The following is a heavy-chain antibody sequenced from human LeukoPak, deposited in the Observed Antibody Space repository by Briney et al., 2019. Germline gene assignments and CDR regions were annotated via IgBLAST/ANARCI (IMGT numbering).Heavy chain of an antibody. D-gene: IGHD2-2*01. V-gene: IGHV3-21*01. CDR1: GFTFSSYS. CDR3: ARASSTSHFDY. Sequence: GGSLRLSCAASGFTFSSYSMNWVRQAPGKGLEWVSSISSSSSYIYYADSVKGRFTISRDNAKNPLYPQMNSLRAEDTAVYYCARASSTSHFDYWGQGTLVTVSS. CDR2: ISSSSSYI. J-gene: IGHJ4*02.